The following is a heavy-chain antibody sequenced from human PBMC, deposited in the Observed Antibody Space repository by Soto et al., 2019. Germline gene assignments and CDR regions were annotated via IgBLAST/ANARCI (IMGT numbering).Heavy chain of an antibody. V-gene: IGHV1-58*02. Sequence: SVKVSCKASGFTFTSSAMQWVRQARGQRLERIGWIVVGSGNTNYAQKFQERVTITRDMSTSTAYMELSSLRSEDTAVYYCAVDRADTVTTYFDYWGQGTLVTYPQ. D-gene: IGHD4-17*01. J-gene: IGHJ4*02. CDR3: AVDRADTVTTYFDY. CDR1: GFTFTSSA. CDR2: IVVGSGNT.